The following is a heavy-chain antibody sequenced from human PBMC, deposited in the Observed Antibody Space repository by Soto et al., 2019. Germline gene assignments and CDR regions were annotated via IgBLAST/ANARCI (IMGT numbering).Heavy chain of an antibody. CDR1: GLTFSNYW. V-gene: IGHV3-7*01. D-gene: IGHD3-16*01. CDR3: AGDRPQDKRLPGY. CDR2: IKQDGREQ. Sequence: PGGSRRLPWVASGLTFSNYWISWFRQPPGRGLGWGATIKQDGREQYYSDSVKGRFTISRDNAKNCLELQMNSLRAEDTAVYHCAGDRPQDKRLPGYWGQGTLVTVSS. J-gene: IGHJ4*02.